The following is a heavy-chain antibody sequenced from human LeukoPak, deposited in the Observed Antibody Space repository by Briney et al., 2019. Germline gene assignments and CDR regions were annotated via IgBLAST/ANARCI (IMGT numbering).Heavy chain of an antibody. CDR1: GGSISSYY. CDR2: IYYSGST. D-gene: IGHD3-9*01. Sequence: SETLSLTCTVSGGSISSYYWSWIRQPPGKGLEWIGYIYYSGSTNYNPSLKSRVTISVDTSKNQFSLKLSSVTAADTAVYYCARLPLTGDLDYWGQGTLVTVSS. CDR3: ARLPLTGDLDY. J-gene: IGHJ4*02. V-gene: IGHV4-59*01.